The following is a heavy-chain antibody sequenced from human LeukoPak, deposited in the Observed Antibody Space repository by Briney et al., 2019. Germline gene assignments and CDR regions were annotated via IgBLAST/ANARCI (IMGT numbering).Heavy chain of an antibody. J-gene: IGHJ4*02. D-gene: IGHD6-19*01. CDR2: IRYDGSNK. CDR1: GFTFSSYG. CDR3: AKDAYSSGWYLRY. V-gene: IGHV3-30*02. Sequence: PGGSLRLSCAASGFTFSSYGMHWVRQAPGKGLEWVAFIRYDGSNKYYADSVKGRFTISRDNSKNTLYLQMNSLRAEDTAVYYCAKDAYSSGWYLRYWGQGTLVTVSS.